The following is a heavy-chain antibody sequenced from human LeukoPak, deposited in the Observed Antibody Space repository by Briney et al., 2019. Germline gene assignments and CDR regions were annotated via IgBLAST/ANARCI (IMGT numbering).Heavy chain of an antibody. J-gene: IGHJ5*02. Sequence: SETLSLTCTVSGDPSSGNGFYWGWIRQPPGKGLGWIGNIYYSGATYYNPSLRSRATMSVDTSKNQFSLNLSSVTAADTAVYYCARTRMVGAPRVWFDPWGQGSLVTVSS. D-gene: IGHD1-26*01. CDR3: ARTRMVGAPRVWFDP. V-gene: IGHV4-39*01. CDR2: IYYSGAT. CDR1: GDPSSGNGFY.